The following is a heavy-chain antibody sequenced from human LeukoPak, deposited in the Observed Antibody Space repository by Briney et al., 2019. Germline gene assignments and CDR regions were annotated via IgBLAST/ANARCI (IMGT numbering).Heavy chain of an antibody. CDR3: ARHRRYYDILTGYYAGPLDI. CDR2: IYYIGST. J-gene: IGHJ3*02. CDR1: GGSISSSSYY. D-gene: IGHD3-9*01. V-gene: IGHV4-39*01. Sequence: PSETLSLTCTVSGGSISSSSYYWGWIRQPPGKGLEWIGIIYYIGSTYYNPSLKSRLTISLHTSKNQFSLKLTSVTAADTAVYYCARHRRYYDILTGYYAGPLDIWGQGTKVTVSS.